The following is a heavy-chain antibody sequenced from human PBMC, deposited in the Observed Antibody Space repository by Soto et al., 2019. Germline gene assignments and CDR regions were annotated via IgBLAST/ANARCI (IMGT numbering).Heavy chain of an antibody. Sequence: GGSLRLSCAASGFTFSSYDINWVRQAPGKGLEWVSAISGSGRSTYYADSVKGRFTISRDNSKNTLYLQMNSLRADDTAVYYCARDATGTWVSFDYWGQGTLVTVSS. CDR3: ARDATGTWVSFDY. J-gene: IGHJ4*02. CDR2: ISGSGRST. CDR1: GFTFSSYD. V-gene: IGHV3-23*01. D-gene: IGHD1-1*01.